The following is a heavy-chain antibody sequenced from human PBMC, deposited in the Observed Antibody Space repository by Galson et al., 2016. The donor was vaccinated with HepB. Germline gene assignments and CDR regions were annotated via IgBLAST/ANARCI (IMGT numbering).Heavy chain of an antibody. CDR2: IWFDGINK. J-gene: IGHJ3*02. CDR1: RFTLTTYA. CDR3: VRSPPPATPTAGSLDI. V-gene: IGHV3-33*01. Sequence: SLRLSCATSRFTLTTYAIHWVRQAPGKGLEWLAVIWFDGINKFYADSVKGRFTISRDDSKNTVYLQMNSLRVEDTAVYYCVRSPPPATPTAGSLDIWGQGTVLTVSS.